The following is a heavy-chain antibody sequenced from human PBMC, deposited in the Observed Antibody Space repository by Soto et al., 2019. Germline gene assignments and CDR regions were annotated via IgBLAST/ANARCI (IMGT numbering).Heavy chain of an antibody. V-gene: IGHV4-59*01. Sequence: PSETLSLTCTVSGGSISSYYWSWIRQPPGKGLEWIGYIYYSGSTNYNPSLKSRVTISVDTSKNQFSLKLSSVTAADTAVYYCARAGIAAALGLFDPWGQGTPVTVSS. CDR2: IYYSGST. D-gene: IGHD6-13*01. J-gene: IGHJ5*02. CDR1: GGSISSYY. CDR3: ARAGIAAALGLFDP.